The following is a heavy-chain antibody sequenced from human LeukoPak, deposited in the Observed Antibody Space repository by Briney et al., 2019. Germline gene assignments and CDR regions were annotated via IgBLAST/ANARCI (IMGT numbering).Heavy chain of an antibody. CDR1: GFTFSSYG. V-gene: IGHV3-30*03. Sequence: PGGSLRLSCAASGFTFSSYGMHWVRQAPGKGLEWVAVISYDGSNKYYADSVKGRFTISRDNSKNTLYLQMNSLRAEDTAVYYCARDLVPPLGYHDLLTGNYIEQGFDYWGQGTLVTVSS. CDR3: ARDLVPPLGYHDLLTGNYIEQGFDY. D-gene: IGHD3-9*01. J-gene: IGHJ4*02. CDR2: ISYDGSNK.